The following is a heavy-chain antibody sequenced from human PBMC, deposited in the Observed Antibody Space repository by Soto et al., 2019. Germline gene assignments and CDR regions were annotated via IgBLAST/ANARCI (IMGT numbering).Heavy chain of an antibody. D-gene: IGHD2-2*01. CDR1: GGSVSSGGYY. J-gene: IGHJ4*02. Sequence: SETLSLTCTVSGGSVSSGGYYWSWIRQHPGKGLEWIGYISYSGSTYYNPSLQSRLTISVDTSKNQFSLKLSSVTAADTAVYYCVREFPYCPSTSCYPEYWGPGPLVTVSS. CDR3: VREFPYCPSTSCYPEY. CDR2: ISYSGST. V-gene: IGHV4-31*03.